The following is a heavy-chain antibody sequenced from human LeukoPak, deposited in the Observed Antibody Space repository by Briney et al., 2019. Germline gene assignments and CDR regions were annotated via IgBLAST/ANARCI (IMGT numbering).Heavy chain of an antibody. Sequence: GGSLRLSCAASGFTFDDYVMSWVRHAPGKGLEWVSGINWNGGSTGYADSVKGRFTISRDNAKNSLYLQMDSLRAEDTALYYCARDRDDYVWGRNYYFDYWGQGTLVTVSS. D-gene: IGHD3-16*01. CDR1: GFTFDDYV. J-gene: IGHJ4*02. CDR3: ARDRDDYVWGRNYYFDY. CDR2: INWNGGST. V-gene: IGHV3-20*04.